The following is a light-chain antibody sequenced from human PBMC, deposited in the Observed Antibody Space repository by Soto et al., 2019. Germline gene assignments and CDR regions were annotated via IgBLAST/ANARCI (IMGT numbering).Light chain of an antibody. Sequence: EIVMTQSPATLSVSPGERATLSCRASQSVSSNLAWYQQKPGKAPRLLIYGASTRATGIPARFSGSGSGTEFTLTISSLQSEDYAVYYCHHYNNWPPWTFGQGTKVEIK. V-gene: IGKV3-15*01. CDR3: HHYNNWPPWT. CDR2: GAS. CDR1: QSVSSN. J-gene: IGKJ1*01.